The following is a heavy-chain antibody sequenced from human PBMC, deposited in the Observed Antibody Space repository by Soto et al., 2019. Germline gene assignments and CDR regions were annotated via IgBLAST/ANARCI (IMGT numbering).Heavy chain of an antibody. V-gene: IGHV3-53*01. CDR1: GFTVSSNY. CDR2: IYSGGST. Sequence: EVQLVESGGGLIQPGGSLRLSCAASGFTVSSNYMSWVRQAPGKGLEWVSVIYSGGSTYYTDSVKGRFTISRDNSKNTLDLQMNSLRAEDTAVYYCAREKQRLHGPNWFDPWGQGTLVTVSS. J-gene: IGHJ5*02. CDR3: AREKQRLHGPNWFDP. D-gene: IGHD6-25*01.